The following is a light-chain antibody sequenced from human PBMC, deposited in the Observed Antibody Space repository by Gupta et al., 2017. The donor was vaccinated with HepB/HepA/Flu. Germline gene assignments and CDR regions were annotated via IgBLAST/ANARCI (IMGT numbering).Light chain of an antibody. CDR1: SGSVSTSYY. J-gene: IGLJ3*02. Sequence: QTVVTQEPSFSVSPAGPVTLTFGLSSGSVSTSYYPSWYQQTPGQAPRTLIYSTNTRSSGVPDRFSGSILGNKAALTITGAQADDESDYYCVLYMGSGLWVFGGGTKLTVL. V-gene: IGLV8-61*01. CDR2: STN. CDR3: VLYMGSGLWV.